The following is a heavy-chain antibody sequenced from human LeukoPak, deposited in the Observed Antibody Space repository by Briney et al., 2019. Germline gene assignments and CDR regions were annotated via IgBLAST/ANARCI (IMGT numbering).Heavy chain of an antibody. CDR1: GYTFTGYY. V-gene: IGHV1-2*02. CDR2: INPNSGGT. Sequence: ASVKVSCKASGYTFTGYYMHWVRQAPGQGLEWMRWINPNSGGTNYAQKFQGRVTMTRDTSISTAYMELSRLRSDDTAVYYCARDLVYYSSSTAFDPWGQGTLVTVSS. D-gene: IGHD2-2*01. J-gene: IGHJ5*02. CDR3: ARDLVYYSSSTAFDP.